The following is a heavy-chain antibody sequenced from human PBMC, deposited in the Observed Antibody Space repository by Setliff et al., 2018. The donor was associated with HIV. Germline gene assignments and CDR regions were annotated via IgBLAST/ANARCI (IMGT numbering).Heavy chain of an antibody. V-gene: IGHV4-61*09. CDR2: IYTSGST. J-gene: IGHJ5*02. CDR1: GGSISSGSYY. D-gene: IGHD6-19*01. Sequence: TLSLTCTVSGGSISSGSYYWSWIRQPAGKGLEWIGHIYTSGSTNYNPSLKSRVTISVDTSKNQFSLKLSSVTAADTAVYYCARGPGWPNWFDPWGQGTLVTVSS. CDR3: ARGPGWPNWFDP.